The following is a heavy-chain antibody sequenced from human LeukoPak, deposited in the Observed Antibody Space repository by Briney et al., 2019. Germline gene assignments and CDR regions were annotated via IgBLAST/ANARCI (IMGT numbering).Heavy chain of an antibody. V-gene: IGHV1-8*01. CDR3: ARGRGAYCGGDCYSGDY. D-gene: IGHD2-21*02. CDR2: MNPNSGNT. Sequence: ASVKVSCKASGYTFTSYDINWVRQATGQGLGWMGWMNPNSGNTGYAQKFQGRVTMTRNTSISTAYMELSSLRSEDTAVYYCARGRGAYCGGDCYSGDYWGQGTLVTVSS. J-gene: IGHJ4*02. CDR1: GYTFTSYD.